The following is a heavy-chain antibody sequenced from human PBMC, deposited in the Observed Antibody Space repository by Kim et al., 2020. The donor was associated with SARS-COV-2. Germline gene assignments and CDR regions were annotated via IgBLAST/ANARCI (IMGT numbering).Heavy chain of an antibody. Sequence: GGSLRLSCAASGFTFNNYWMNWVRQAPGKGLEWVANIKQDGSEKYYVDSVKGRFTISRDNAKNSLYLQMNSLRAEDTAVYYCARGIGLDRSSGYSMYNWFDPWGQGTLVTVSS. V-gene: IGHV3-7*01. CDR3: ARGIGLDRSSGYSMYNWFDP. CDR2: IKQDGSEK. J-gene: IGHJ5*02. CDR1: GFTFNNYW. D-gene: IGHD6-13*01.